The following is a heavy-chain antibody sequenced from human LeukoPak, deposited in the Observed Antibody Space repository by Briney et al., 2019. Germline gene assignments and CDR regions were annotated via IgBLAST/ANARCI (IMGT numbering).Heavy chain of an antibody. J-gene: IGHJ4*02. CDR2: IYTSGSN. Sequence: SQTLSLTCTVSGGSISSGSYYWSWIRQHAGKGLEWIGRIYTSGSNNYNPSLKSRVTISVATSKNQFSLKLRCVTDAATDVYACAREKCRATFDYWGQGTLVTVSS. CDR1: GGSISSGSYY. CDR3: AREKCRATFDY. D-gene: IGHD2-15*01. V-gene: IGHV4-61*02.